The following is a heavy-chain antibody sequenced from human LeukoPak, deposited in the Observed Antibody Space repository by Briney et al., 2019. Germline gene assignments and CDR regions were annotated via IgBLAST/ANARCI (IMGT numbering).Heavy chain of an antibody. J-gene: IGHJ6*02. CDR1: GGTFSSYA. CDR2: IIPIFGTA. V-gene: IGHV1-69*01. Sequence: SVKVSCTASGGTFSSYAISWVRQAPGQGLEWMGGIIPIFGTANYAQKFQGRVTITADESTSTAYMELSSLRSEDTAVYYCARFMVRGPSYHYYGMDVWGQGTTVTVSS. D-gene: IGHD3-10*01. CDR3: ARFMVRGPSYHYYGMDV.